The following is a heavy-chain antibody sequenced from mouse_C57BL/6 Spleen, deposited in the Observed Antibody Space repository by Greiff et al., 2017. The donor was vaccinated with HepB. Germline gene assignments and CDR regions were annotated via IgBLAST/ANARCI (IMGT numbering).Heavy chain of an antibody. D-gene: IGHD2-1*01. V-gene: IGHV1-20*01. Sequence: EVQLQQSGPELVKPGDSVKISCKASGYSFTGYFMNWVIQSHGKSLEWIGRINPYNGDSFYNQKFTGKATLTVDKSSSTANMELRSLTSEDSAVYYCARGYYGNYLLYYFDYWGKGTTLTVSS. J-gene: IGHJ2*01. CDR3: ARGYYGNYLLYYFDY. CDR1: GYSFTGYF. CDR2: INPYNGDS.